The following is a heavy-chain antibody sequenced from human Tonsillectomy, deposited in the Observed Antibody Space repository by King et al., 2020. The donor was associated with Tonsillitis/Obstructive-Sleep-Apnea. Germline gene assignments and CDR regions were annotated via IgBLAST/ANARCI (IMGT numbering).Heavy chain of an antibody. V-gene: IGHV4-39*01. CDR1: GGSISSSSYY. CDR3: ARHFPDVLRFLEWSNWFDP. Sequence: QLQESGPGLVKPSETLSLTCTVSGGSISSSSYYWGWIRQPPGKGLEWIGSNYYSGSTYYNPSLKSRVTIYVDTSKNQFSLKLSSVTAADTAVYYCARHFPDVLRFLEWSNWFDPWGQGTLVTVSS. D-gene: IGHD3-3*01. CDR2: NYYSGST. J-gene: IGHJ5*02.